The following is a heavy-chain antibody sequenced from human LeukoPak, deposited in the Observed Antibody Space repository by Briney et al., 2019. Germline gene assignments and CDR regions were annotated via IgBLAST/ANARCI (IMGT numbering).Heavy chain of an antibody. CDR2: ISYDGSNK. CDR3: AKEMDPYGSGSYYPYFAFDY. CDR1: GFTFSSYG. D-gene: IGHD3-10*01. J-gene: IGHJ4*02. V-gene: IGHV3-30*18. Sequence: PGRSLRLSCAASGFTFSSYGMHWVRQAPGKGLEWVAVISYDGSNKYYADSVKGRFTISRDNSKNTLYLQMNSLRAEDTAVYYCAKEMDPYGSGSYYPYFAFDYCGQGTLVTVSS.